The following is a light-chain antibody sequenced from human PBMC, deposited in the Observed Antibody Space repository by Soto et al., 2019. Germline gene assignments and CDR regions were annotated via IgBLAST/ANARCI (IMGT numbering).Light chain of an antibody. Sequence: EIVLTQSPATLSLSPGERVTLSCRASQIVSNSLVWYQQEPGQAPRPLIYDASNRATGIPARFSGSGSGTDFTLTISSLEPEDFAVYYCQQRGNWPLTFGGGTRVEIK. CDR3: QQRGNWPLT. V-gene: IGKV3-11*01. CDR2: DAS. J-gene: IGKJ4*01. CDR1: QIVSNS.